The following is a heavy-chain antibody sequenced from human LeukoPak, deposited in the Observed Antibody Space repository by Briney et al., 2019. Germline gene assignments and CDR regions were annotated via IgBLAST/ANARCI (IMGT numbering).Heavy chain of an antibody. V-gene: IGHV3-9*01. J-gene: IGHJ4*02. CDR3: AALDSGNYYGDY. CDR2: ISWNGGSI. CDR1: GFTFDDYA. Sequence: GGSLRLSCAASGFTFDDYAMHWVRQAPGRGLEWVSGISWNGGSIGYADSVKGRFTISRDNAKNSLYLQMNSLRPEDTALYYCAALDSGNYYGDYWGQGTLVTVSS. D-gene: IGHD1-26*01.